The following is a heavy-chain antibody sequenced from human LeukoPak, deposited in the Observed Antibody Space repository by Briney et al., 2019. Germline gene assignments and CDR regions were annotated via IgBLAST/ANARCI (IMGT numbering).Heavy chain of an antibody. D-gene: IGHD6-13*01. Sequence: GGSLRLSCAASGFTFDDYGMSWVRQAPGKVLEWISGINWNGGSTGYADSVKGRFTISRDNAKNSLYLQMNSLRAEDTALYYCARAGSSSWTAADAFDIWGQGTMVTVSS. V-gene: IGHV3-20*04. J-gene: IGHJ3*02. CDR3: ARAGSSSWTAADAFDI. CDR1: GFTFDDYG. CDR2: INWNGGST.